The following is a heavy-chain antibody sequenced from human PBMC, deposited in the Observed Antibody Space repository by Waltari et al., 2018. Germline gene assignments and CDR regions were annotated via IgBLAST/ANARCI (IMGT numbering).Heavy chain of an antibody. D-gene: IGHD3-10*01. CDR1: GGSFSGYF. CDR2: INHSENT. CDR3: ARGRRISMIRGTWGFDY. J-gene: IGHJ4*02. V-gene: IGHV4-34*02. Sequence: QVQLQQWGAGLLKPSETLSLTCAVDGGSFSGYFWSWIRQPPGKGLEWIGEINHSENTNYKPSLKSRVTMSVDTSKNQFSLNLSSVTAADTAVYYCARGRRISMIRGTWGFDYWGQGTLVIVSS.